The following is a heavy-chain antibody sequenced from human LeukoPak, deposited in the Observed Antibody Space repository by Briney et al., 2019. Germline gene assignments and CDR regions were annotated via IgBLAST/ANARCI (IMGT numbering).Heavy chain of an antibody. D-gene: IGHD5-18*01. V-gene: IGHV4-39*01. J-gene: IGHJ4*02. CDR2: IFYSGST. CDR3: TRHLGDNGYPRSPDS. Sequence: SETLSLTCTVSGGSISSHYWGWIRQPPGKGLEWIGSIFYSGSTYYNPSLKGRVAISVDTSKNQFSLKVSSVTATDTAVYYCTRHLGDNGYPRSPDSWGQGTLVTVSS. CDR1: GGSISSHY.